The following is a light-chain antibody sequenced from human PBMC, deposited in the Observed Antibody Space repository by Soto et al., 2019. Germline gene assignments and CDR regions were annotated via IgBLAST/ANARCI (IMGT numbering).Light chain of an antibody. V-gene: IGLV2-14*01. CDR3: SSYTTSTTGV. J-gene: IGLJ3*02. CDR2: DVS. Sequence: QSALTQPASVSGSPGQSITISCTGTSSDVGAYNYVSWVQQHPGKAPRLIIYDVSNRPSGVSNRFSGSKSGNTASLTISGLQAEDEADYYCSSYTTSTTGVFGGGTKLTVL. CDR1: SSDVGAYNY.